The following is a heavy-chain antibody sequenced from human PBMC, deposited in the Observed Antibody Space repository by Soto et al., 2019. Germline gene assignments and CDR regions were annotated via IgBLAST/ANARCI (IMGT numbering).Heavy chain of an antibody. J-gene: IGHJ5*02. CDR2: IIPIFGTA. CDR1: GGTFSSYA. CDR3: ARELIGYSGSLNWFDP. V-gene: IGHV1-69*13. Sequence: ASVKVSCKASGGTFSSYAISWVRQAPGQGLEWMGGIIPIFGTANYAQKFQGRVTITADESTSTAYMELSSLRSEDTAVYYCARELIGYSGSLNWFDPWGQGTMVTVYS. D-gene: IGHD5-12*01.